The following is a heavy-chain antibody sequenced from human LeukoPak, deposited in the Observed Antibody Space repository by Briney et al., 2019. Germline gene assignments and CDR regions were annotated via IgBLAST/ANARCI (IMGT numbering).Heavy chain of an antibody. V-gene: IGHV3-23*01. Sequence: GGSLRLSCAASGFTFNDYAMHWVRQVPGKGLEWVSAITNSGTSTYYADSVKGRFTISRDNSKNTLYLQMNSLRVEDTALYYCARDGQLAAAGRDYWGQGTLVTVSS. D-gene: IGHD6-13*01. J-gene: IGHJ4*02. CDR3: ARDGQLAAAGRDY. CDR1: GFTFNDYA. CDR2: ITNSGTST.